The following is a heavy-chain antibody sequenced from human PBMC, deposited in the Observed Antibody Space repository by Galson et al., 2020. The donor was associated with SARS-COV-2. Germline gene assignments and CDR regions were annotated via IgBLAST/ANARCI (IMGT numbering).Heavy chain of an antibody. J-gene: IGHJ2*01. Sequence: SQTLSLTCTVSGGSISSGGYYWSWIRQHPGKGLEWIGYIYYSGSTYYNPSLKSRVTISVDTSKNQFSLKLSSVTAADTAVYYCAREGPVTKLTMNWYFDLWGRGTLVTVSS. D-gene: IGHD4-17*01. CDR1: GGSISSGGYY. CDR2: IYYSGST. V-gene: IGHV4-31*03. CDR3: AREGPVTKLTMNWYFDL.